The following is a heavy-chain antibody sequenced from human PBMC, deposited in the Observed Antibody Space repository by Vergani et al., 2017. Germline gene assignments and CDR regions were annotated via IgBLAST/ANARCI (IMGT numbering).Heavy chain of an antibody. D-gene: IGHD4-17*01. CDR3: ASKTSDYVEFPLYYYGMDV. V-gene: IGHV1-69*15. CDR2: IIPIFGTA. J-gene: IGHJ6*02. CDR1: GGTFRSNT. Sequence: QVQLVQSGAEVKKPGSSVKVSCKASGGTFRSNTISWVRQVPGQGLEWMGRIIPIFGTAKYAQKFQGRVTITADESTSTAYMELSSLRSEDTAVYYCASKTSDYVEFPLYYYGMDVWGQGTTVTVSS.